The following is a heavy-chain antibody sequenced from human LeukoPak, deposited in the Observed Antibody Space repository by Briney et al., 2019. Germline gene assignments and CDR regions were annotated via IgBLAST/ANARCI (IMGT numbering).Heavy chain of an antibody. Sequence: SETLSLTCAVYGGSFSGYYGSWIRQPPGKGLEWIGEINHSGSTNYNPSLKSRVTISVDTSKNQFSLKLSSVTAADTAVYYCARLEPGKEAVAGTVDYWGQGTLVTVSS. CDR2: INHSGST. V-gene: IGHV4-34*01. CDR3: ARLEPGKEAVAGTVDY. CDR1: GGSFSGYY. J-gene: IGHJ4*02. D-gene: IGHD6-19*01.